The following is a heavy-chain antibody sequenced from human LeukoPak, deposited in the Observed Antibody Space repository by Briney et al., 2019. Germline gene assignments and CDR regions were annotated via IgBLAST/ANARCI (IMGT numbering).Heavy chain of an antibody. CDR1: GFTVSSNY. CDR2: IYSGGST. V-gene: IGHV3-53*01. Sequence: PGGSLRLSCAASGFTVSSNYMTWVRQAPGKGLEWVSVIYSGGSTYYAGSVKGRFTISRDNSKNTLYLQMNSLRAEDTAVYYCTRNWGSDNWFDPWGQGTLVTVSS. CDR3: TRNWGSDNWFDP. D-gene: IGHD7-27*01. J-gene: IGHJ5*02.